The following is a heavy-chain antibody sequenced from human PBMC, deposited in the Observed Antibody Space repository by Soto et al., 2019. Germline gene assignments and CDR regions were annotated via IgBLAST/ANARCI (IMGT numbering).Heavy chain of an antibody. Sequence: EEQLVESGGDLVQPGRSLRLSCVASGFRSNDHAMHWIRQAPGKGLECVAGIFWSGGGQGYADSVKGRFTISRDNAKNSLYLQMDSLRVEDSGFYYCFKVISPGGLHNWGQGTLVTVSS. V-gene: IGHV3-9*02. CDR3: FKVISPGGLHN. CDR2: IFWSGGGQ. D-gene: IGHD3-10*01. CDR1: GFRSNDHA. J-gene: IGHJ4*02.